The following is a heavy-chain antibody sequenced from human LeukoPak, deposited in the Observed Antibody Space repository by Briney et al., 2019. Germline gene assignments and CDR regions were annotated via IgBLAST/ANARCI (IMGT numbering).Heavy chain of an antibody. Sequence: PGGSLRLSRAASGFTFSSYAMTWVRQAPGKGLEWVSGISGNGGRTYYADSLKGRFTISRDNSKNTLYLQMNSLRAEDTAVFYCAKDKVAFSISAPGSFDIWGQGTMVTVSS. CDR3: AKDKVAFSISAPGSFDI. CDR2: ISGNGGRT. D-gene: IGHD6-13*01. V-gene: IGHV3-23*01. CDR1: GFTFSSYA. J-gene: IGHJ3*02.